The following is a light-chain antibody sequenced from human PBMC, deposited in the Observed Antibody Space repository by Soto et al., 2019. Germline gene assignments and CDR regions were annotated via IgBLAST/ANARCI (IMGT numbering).Light chain of an antibody. CDR1: SSDVGCYND. J-gene: IGLJ1*01. CDR3: SSYTNSSPYV. Sequence: QSALTQPASVSGSPGQSITISCTGTSSDVGCYNDVSWYQQHPGKAPKLMIYEVSNRPSGVSNRFSGSNSGNTASLTISGLQAEDEADYYCSSYTNSSPYVFGTGTKVTVL. CDR2: EVS. V-gene: IGLV2-14*01.